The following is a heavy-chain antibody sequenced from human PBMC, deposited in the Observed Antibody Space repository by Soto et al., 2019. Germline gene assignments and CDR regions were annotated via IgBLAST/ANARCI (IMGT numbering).Heavy chain of an antibody. CDR2: IYPSGST. CDR1: GGSISSSNW. V-gene: IGHV4-4*02. D-gene: IGHD3-10*01. Sequence: SETLSLTCAVSGGSISSSNWWRWVRPPPGKVLEWGREIYPSGSTNYNPSLKSRATISVDKSKNQFCLKRSSVTAADTAVYYCAREPFSDSGSYYVDYWGQGTLVTVSS. J-gene: IGHJ4*02. CDR3: AREPFSDSGSYYVDY.